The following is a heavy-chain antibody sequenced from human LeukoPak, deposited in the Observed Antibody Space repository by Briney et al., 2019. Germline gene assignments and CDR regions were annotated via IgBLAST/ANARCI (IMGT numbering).Heavy chain of an antibody. D-gene: IGHD5-24*01. CDR3: AGQRRGDGYNLDY. CDR2: IYPGDSDT. J-gene: IGHJ4*02. V-gene: IGHV5-51*01. Sequence: GESLKIPCKGSGYSFTSYWIGWVRQMPGKGLEWMGIIYPGDSDTRYSPSFQGQVTISADKSISTAYLQWSSLKASDTAMYYCAGQRRGDGYNLDYWGQGTLVTVSS. CDR1: GYSFTSYW.